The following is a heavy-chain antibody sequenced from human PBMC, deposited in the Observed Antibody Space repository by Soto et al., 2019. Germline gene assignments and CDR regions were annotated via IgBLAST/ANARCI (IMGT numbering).Heavy chain of an antibody. V-gene: IGHV3-9*01. CDR1: GFTFDDYA. CDR2: ISWNSGSI. Sequence: GGSLRLSCAASGFTFDDYAMHWVRQAPGKGLEWVSGISWNSGSIGYADSVKGRFTISRDNAKNSLYLQMNSLRAEDTALYYCAKDKGGYYGSGTRFDYWGQGTLVTVSS. J-gene: IGHJ4*02. CDR3: AKDKGGYYGSGTRFDY. D-gene: IGHD3-10*01.